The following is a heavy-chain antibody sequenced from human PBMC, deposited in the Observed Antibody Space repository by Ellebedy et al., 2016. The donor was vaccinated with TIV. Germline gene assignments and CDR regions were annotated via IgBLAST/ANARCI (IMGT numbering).Heavy chain of an antibody. Sequence: GGSLRLSCADSGFTFSSSAMHWVRQAPGKGLEWVAVISYDGPNEYYADSVRGRFTISRDNSKNTLFLQMSSLRPEDTAVYYCARGGVRENYFDHWGQGTLVTVSS. J-gene: IGHJ4*02. CDR2: ISYDGPNE. D-gene: IGHD3-10*01. V-gene: IGHV3-30*03. CDR3: ARGGVRENYFDH. CDR1: GFTFSSSA.